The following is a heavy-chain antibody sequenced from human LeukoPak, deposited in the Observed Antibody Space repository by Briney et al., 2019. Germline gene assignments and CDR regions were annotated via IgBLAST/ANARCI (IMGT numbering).Heavy chain of an antibody. D-gene: IGHD5-24*01. CDR1: GFTFSSYA. CDR2: ISGSGGST. Sequence: GGSLRLSCAASGFTFSSYAMSWVRQAPGKGLGWVSVISGSGGSTYYADSVKGRFTISRDNSKNTLYLQMNSLKTEDTAVYYCITVERWLLNTSPYWGQGTLVTVSS. V-gene: IGHV3-23*01. J-gene: IGHJ4*02. CDR3: ITVERWLLNTSPY.